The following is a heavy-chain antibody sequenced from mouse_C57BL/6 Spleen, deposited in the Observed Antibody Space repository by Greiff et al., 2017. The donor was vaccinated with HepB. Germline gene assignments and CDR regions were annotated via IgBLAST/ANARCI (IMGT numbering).Heavy chain of an antibody. V-gene: IGHV1-64*01. CDR1: GYTFTSYW. CDR2: IHPNSGST. Sequence: VQLQESGAELVKPGASVKLSCKASGYTFTSYWMHWVKQRPGQGLEWIGMIHPNSGSTNYNEKFKSKATLTVDKSSSTAYMQLSSLTSEDSAVYYCARHSSGLDYWGQGTTLTVSS. CDR3: ARHSSGLDY. D-gene: IGHD3-2*02. J-gene: IGHJ2*01.